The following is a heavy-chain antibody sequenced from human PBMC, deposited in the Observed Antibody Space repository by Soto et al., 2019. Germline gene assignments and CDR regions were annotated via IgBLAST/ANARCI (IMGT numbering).Heavy chain of an antibody. V-gene: IGHV1-2*04. CDR1: GYTLTGDY. Sequence: VSVQVSCKGSGYTLTGDYMHWVRQAPGQGLEWMGWINPNSGGTNYAQKFQGWVTMTRDTSISTAYMELSRLRSDDTAVYYCARDARGDEAPMDYWGQGTLVTVSS. J-gene: IGHJ4*02. CDR3: ARDARGDEAPMDY. CDR2: INPNSGGT. D-gene: IGHD3-10*01.